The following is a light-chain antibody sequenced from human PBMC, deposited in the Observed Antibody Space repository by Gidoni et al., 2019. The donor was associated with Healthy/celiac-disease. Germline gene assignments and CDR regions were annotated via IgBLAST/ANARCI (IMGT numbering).Light chain of an antibody. CDR1: QSISSY. Sequence: DIQMTQSPSSLSASIGDRVTITCRASQSISSYLNWYQQKPGKAPKLLIYAASSLQSGVPSRFSGGGSGTDFTLTISSLQPEDFATYYCQQSYSTPPTFGPXTKVDIK. CDR2: AAS. V-gene: IGKV1-39*01. J-gene: IGKJ3*01. CDR3: QQSYSTPPT.